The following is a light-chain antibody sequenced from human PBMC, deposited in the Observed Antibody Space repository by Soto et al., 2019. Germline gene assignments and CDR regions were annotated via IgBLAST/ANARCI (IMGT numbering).Light chain of an antibody. Sequence: EILLTQSPGTMSFSPGDRATLSCRASQRLRSDYFAWYQQRSGQLPRLLIYGTSIRATGIPDRFSGSGSGTDFTLTIARLEAEDVAVYYCQQYSSAPAWTFGQGTKVEV. CDR1: QRLRSDY. CDR2: GTS. J-gene: IGKJ1*01. CDR3: QQYSSAPAWT. V-gene: IGKV3-20*01.